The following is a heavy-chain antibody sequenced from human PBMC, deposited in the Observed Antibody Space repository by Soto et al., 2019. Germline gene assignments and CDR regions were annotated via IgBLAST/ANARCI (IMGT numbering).Heavy chain of an antibody. CDR1: GGSFSGYY. V-gene: IGHV4-34*01. CDR2: ITHSGST. D-gene: IGHD3-10*02. CDR3: ARSSVRGWSY. Sequence: SETLSLTCAAYGGSFSGYYWTWIRQPPGKGLEWIGEITHSGSTNYNPSLKSRVTISVDTSKNQFSLNLNSVTAADTAVYYCARSSVRGWSYWGQGTLVTVSS. J-gene: IGHJ4*02.